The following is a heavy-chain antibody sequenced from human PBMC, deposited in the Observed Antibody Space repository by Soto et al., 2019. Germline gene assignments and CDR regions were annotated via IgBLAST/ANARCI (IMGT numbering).Heavy chain of an antibody. Sequence: QLQLQESGPGLVKPSETLSLTCTVSGGSISSSSYYWGWIRQPPGKGLEWIGSIYYSGSTYYNPSLKSRVTISVDTSKNQFSLKLSSVTAADTAVYYCARHGNYYDSSGYYYGWFDYWGQGTLVTVSS. CDR1: GGSISSSSYY. CDR3: ARHGNYYDSSGYYYGWFDY. J-gene: IGHJ4*02. D-gene: IGHD3-22*01. V-gene: IGHV4-39*01. CDR2: IYYSGST.